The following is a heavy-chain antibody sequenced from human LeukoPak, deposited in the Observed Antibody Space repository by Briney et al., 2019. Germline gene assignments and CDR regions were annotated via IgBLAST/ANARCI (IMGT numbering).Heavy chain of an antibody. D-gene: IGHD3-10*01. CDR2: IYYSGST. Sequence: SETLSLTCTVSGDSISSSSYYWGWIRQPPGKGLEWIGTIYYSGSTYYNPSLKSRVTISVDTSKNQFSLKLSSVTAADTAVYYCARRVYGYGSGSYYSDYWGQGTLVTVSS. J-gene: IGHJ4*02. CDR3: ARRVYGYGSGSYYSDY. CDR1: GDSISSSSYY. V-gene: IGHV4-39*01.